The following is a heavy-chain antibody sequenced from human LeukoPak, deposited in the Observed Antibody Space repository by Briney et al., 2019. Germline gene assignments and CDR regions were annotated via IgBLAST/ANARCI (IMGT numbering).Heavy chain of an antibody. V-gene: IGHV3-48*03. CDR1: GFTFSSYE. Sequence: GGSLRLSCAASGFTFSSYEMNWVRQAPGKGLEWVSYISSGGNTIYYSDSVKGRFTISRDNAKNSLYLQMNSLRAEDTAVYYCAREGTAMVSFDYWGQGTLVTVSS. D-gene: IGHD5-18*01. CDR3: AREGTAMVSFDY. J-gene: IGHJ4*02. CDR2: ISSGGNTI.